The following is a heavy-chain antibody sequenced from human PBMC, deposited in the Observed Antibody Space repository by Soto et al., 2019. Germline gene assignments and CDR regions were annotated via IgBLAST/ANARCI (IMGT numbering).Heavy chain of an antibody. Sequence: SETLSLTCAVYGGSFSGFFWTWIRQAPGKGLEWLGEINNSGGTRYNPSLNSRITISLDTSRNQFSLNLTSVTAADTSIYYCARGIGAYRVTVLDHWGQGTLVTVS. D-gene: IGHD3-16*02. CDR1: GGSFSGFF. CDR3: ARGIGAYRVTVLDH. J-gene: IGHJ4*02. CDR2: INNSGGT. V-gene: IGHV4-34*01.